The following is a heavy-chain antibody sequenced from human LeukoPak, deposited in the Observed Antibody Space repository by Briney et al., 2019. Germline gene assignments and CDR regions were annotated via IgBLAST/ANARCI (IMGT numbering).Heavy chain of an antibody. J-gene: IGHJ4*02. V-gene: IGHV4-31*03. Sequence: PSQTLSLTCTVSGGSISSGGYFWSWIRRHPGKGLEWFGYIYYSGSTYYNPSLKSRLTISVDTSKNQFSLKLSSVIAADTAVYYCARGRGGYCSSTSCYRFDYWGQGTLVTVSS. CDR1: GGSISSGGYF. CDR3: ARGRGGYCSSTSCYRFDY. D-gene: IGHD2-2*01. CDR2: IYYSGST.